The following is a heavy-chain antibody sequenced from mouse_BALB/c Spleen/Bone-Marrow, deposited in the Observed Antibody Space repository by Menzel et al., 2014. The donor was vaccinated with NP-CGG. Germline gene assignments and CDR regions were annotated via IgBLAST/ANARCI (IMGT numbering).Heavy chain of an antibody. CDR1: GFSLTSYG. J-gene: IGHJ3*01. CDR2: ICAGGST. V-gene: IGHV2-9*02. CDR3: ARVFSTATWGFAY. Sequence: VKVVESGPGLVSPSQRLSITCTVSGFSLTSYGLHWVRQPPRKGLEWLGAICAGGSTNYNSALMSRLSITKDNSKSQVFLEMNSLQTDDTAMYYCARVFSTATWGFAYWGQGTLVTVSA. D-gene: IGHD1-2*01.